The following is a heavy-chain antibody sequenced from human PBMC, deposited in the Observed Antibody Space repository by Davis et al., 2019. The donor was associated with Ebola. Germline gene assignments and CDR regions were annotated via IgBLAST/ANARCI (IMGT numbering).Heavy chain of an antibody. Sequence: GESLKISCKGSGYSFISYWIGWVRQMPGKGLEWMGIIYPGDSDTRYSPSFQGQVTISADKSITTAYLQWSSLKASDTAMYYCARRIAAAGTNYFDYWGQGALVTVSS. CDR2: IYPGDSDT. CDR3: ARRIAAAGTNYFDY. CDR1: GYSFISYW. J-gene: IGHJ4*02. D-gene: IGHD6-13*01. V-gene: IGHV5-51*01.